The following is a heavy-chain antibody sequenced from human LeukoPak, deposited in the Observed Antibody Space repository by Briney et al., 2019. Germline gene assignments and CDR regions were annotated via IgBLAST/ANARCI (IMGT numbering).Heavy chain of an antibody. Sequence: GGSLRLSCAASGFTFSSHAMSWVRQAPGKGLEWVSAISGSGGSTYYADSVKGRFTISRDNSKNTLYLQMNSLRAEDTAVYYCAKMNIVVVPAAILYYWGQGTLVTVSS. CDR2: ISGSGGST. J-gene: IGHJ4*02. CDR1: GFTFSSHA. D-gene: IGHD2-2*02. V-gene: IGHV3-23*01. CDR3: AKMNIVVVPAAILYY.